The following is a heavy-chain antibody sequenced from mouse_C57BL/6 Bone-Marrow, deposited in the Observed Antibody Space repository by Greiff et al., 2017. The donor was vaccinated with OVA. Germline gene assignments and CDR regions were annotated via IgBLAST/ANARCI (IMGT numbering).Heavy chain of an antibody. CDR1: GFTFSSYA. CDR2: ISDGGSYT. J-gene: IGHJ2*01. CDR3: AREGTGKDY. Sequence: DVMLVESGGGLVKPGGSLKLSCAASGFTFSSYAMSWVRQTPEKRLEWVATISDGGSYTYYPDNVKGRFTISRDNAKNNLYLQMSHLKSEDTAMYYCAREGTGKDYWGKGTTLTVSS. V-gene: IGHV5-4*01. D-gene: IGHD4-1*01.